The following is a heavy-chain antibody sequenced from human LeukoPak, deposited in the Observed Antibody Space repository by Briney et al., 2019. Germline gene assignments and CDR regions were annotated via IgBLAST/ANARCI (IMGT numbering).Heavy chain of an antibody. D-gene: IGHD3-22*01. CDR3: AKHYDSSGYYYDY. Sequence: GGSLRLSCAASGFTFSSYAMTWIRQAPGKGLEWVSSISGSGGSTYYADSVRGRFTISRDNSKNTLYLQMNSLRAEDTALYYCAKHYDSSGYYYDYWGQGTLVTVSS. J-gene: IGHJ4*02. CDR2: ISGSGGST. V-gene: IGHV3-23*01. CDR1: GFTFSSYA.